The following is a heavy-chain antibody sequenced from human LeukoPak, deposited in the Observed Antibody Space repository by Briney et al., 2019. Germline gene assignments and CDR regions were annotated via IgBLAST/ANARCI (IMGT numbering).Heavy chain of an antibody. CDR1: GYTFTDSF. V-gene: IGHV1-2*02. CDR2: ISLNSGDT. D-gene: IGHD2-21*02. CDR3: AREGRHCGGDCYTFDY. J-gene: IGHJ4*02. Sequence: ASVKVSCKASGYTFTDSFMHWVRQAPGQGLEYLAWISLNSGDTKFAQKFQGRVTLTRDTSISTVYMDLKSLRSDDTAVYYCAREGRHCGGDCYTFDYWGQGTLVTVSS.